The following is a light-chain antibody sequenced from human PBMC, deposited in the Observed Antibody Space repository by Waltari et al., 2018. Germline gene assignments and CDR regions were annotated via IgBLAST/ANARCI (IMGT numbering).Light chain of an antibody. J-gene: IGKJ4*01. Sequence: EIVLTQSPGTLSLSPGERATLSCRASQTVGTTYLAWYQQKPGQAPTLVIHGASSRATGIPDRFSGSGSGTDFSLTISSLEPEDFAVYYCQQYDIAPRTVGGGTKVEIK. CDR2: GAS. V-gene: IGKV3-20*01. CDR1: QTVGTTY. CDR3: QQYDIAPRT.